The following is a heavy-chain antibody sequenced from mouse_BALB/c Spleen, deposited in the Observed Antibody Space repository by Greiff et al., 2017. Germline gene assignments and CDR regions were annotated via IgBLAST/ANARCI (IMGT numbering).Heavy chain of an antibody. J-gene: IGHJ2*01. CDR1: GYTFTSYW. CDR2: IYPSDSYT. D-gene: IGHD2-4*01. CDR3: TLYYDYDVYFDD. V-gene: IGHV1-69*02. Sequence: QVQLQQPGAELVRPGASVKLSCKASGYTFTSYWINWVKQRPGQGLEWIGNIYPSDSYTNYNQKFKDKATLTVDKSSSTAYMQLSSPTSEDSAVYYCTLYYDYDVYFDDWGQGTTLTVSS.